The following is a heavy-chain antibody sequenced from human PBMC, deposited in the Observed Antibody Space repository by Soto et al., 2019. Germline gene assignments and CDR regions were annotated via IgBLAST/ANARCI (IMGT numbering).Heavy chain of an antibody. Sequence: PGGSLRLSCAASGFTFSSYSMNWVRQAPGKGLEWVSSISSSSYIYYADSVKGRFTISRDNAKNSLYLQMNSLRAEDTAVYYCARETTVPFYMDVWGKGTTVTVSS. CDR3: ARETTVPFYMDV. D-gene: IGHD1-7*01. CDR1: GFTFSSYS. J-gene: IGHJ6*03. V-gene: IGHV3-21*01. CDR2: ISSSSYI.